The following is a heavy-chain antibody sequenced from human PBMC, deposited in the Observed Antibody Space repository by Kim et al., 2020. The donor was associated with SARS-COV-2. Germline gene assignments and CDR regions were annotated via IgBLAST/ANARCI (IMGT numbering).Heavy chain of an antibody. V-gene: IGHV3-23*01. CDR3: AKDNGRSPMIVVVISIDY. J-gene: IGHJ4*02. CDR1: GFTFSSYA. Sequence: GGSLRLSCAASGFTFSSYAMSWVRQAPGKGLEWVSAISGSGGSTYYADSVKGRFTISRDNSKNTLYLQMNSLRAEDTAVYYCAKDNGRSPMIVVVISIDYWGQGTLVTVSS. CDR2: ISGSGGST. D-gene: IGHD3-22*01.